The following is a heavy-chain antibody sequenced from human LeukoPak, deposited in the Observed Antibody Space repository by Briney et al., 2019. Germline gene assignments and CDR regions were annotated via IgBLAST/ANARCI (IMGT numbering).Heavy chain of an antibody. D-gene: IGHD3-3*01. CDR1: GFTVCSNY. CDR2: LYSGGST. CDR3: ARDGFLEWSAPYYYYGMDV. V-gene: IGHV3-53*01. J-gene: IGHJ6*02. Sequence: PGGSLRLSCSASGFTVCSNYMSWVRQAPGKGLEWGSVLYSGGSTYYADSVKGRFTISRDNSKNTLYLQMNSLRAEDTAVYYCARDGFLEWSAPYYYYGMDVWGQGTTVTVSS.